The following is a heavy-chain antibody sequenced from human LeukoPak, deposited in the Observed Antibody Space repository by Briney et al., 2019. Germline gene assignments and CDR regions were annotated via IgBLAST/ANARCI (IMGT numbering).Heavy chain of an antibody. CDR2: IYYSGST. D-gene: IGHD3-3*01. CDR3: ARARPVSAIFGVVPWAFDI. J-gene: IGHJ3*02. Sequence: SETPSLTCTVSGGSISSYYWSWIRQPPGKGLEWIGYIYYSGSTNYNPSLKSRVTISVDTSKNQFSLKLSSVTAADTAVYYCARARPVSAIFGVVPWAFDIWGQGTMVTVSS. V-gene: IGHV4-59*01. CDR1: GGSISSYY.